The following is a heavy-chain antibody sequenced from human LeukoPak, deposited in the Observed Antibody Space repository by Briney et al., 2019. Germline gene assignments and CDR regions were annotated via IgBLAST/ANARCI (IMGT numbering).Heavy chain of an antibody. CDR3: AREGRNYDILTGYYYYYYYGMDV. CDR2: IRYDGSNK. CDR1: GFTFSSYG. D-gene: IGHD3-9*01. Sequence: GGSLRLSCAASGFTFSSYGMHWVRQAPGKGLEWVAFIRYDGSNKYYADSVKGRFTISRDNSKNTLYLQMNSLRAEDTAVYYCAREGRNYDILTGYYYYYYYGMDVWGQGTTVTVSS. J-gene: IGHJ6*02. V-gene: IGHV3-30*02.